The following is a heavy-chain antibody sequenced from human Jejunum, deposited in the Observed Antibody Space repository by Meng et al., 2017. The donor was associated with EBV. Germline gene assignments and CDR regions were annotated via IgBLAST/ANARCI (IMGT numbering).Heavy chain of an antibody. V-gene: IGHV3-23*04. CDR3: AKLTRA. J-gene: IGHJ5*02. Sequence: VQMVEAGGGLVQPVGSLRLCCAASGFTFNSHTMSWVRQAPGKGLEWVSAITDSGGSTYYTDSVKGRFTISRDNSKNTLYLQMNSLRAEDTAVYYCAKLTRAWGQGTLVTVSS. CDR1: GFTFNSHT. CDR2: ITDSGGST.